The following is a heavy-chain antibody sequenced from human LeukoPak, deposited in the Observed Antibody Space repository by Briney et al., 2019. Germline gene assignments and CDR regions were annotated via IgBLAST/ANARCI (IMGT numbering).Heavy chain of an antibody. J-gene: IGHJ4*02. Sequence: SETLSLTCAVSDYSISSGNYWGWIRQPPGKGLEWIGSVYHSGSTHYSPSLKSRVTISVDTSKNQFSLKLRSVTAADTAMYYCARNDSSGYFDYWGQGTLVTVSS. CDR3: ARNDSSGYFDY. CDR2: VYHSGST. CDR1: DYSISSGNY. D-gene: IGHD3-22*01. V-gene: IGHV4-38-2*01.